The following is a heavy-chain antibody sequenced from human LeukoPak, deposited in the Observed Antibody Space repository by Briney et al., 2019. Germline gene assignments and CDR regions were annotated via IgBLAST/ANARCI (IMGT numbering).Heavy chain of an antibody. CDR3: AKGARFYSNYVNY. Sequence: PGGSLRLSCAASGFTFSSYAMSWVRQAPGKGLEWVSCISGNDDTTCYAESVRGRFAISRDNSKNILYLQMNSLRAEETATYYCAKGARFYSNYVNYWGQGTLVTVSS. V-gene: IGHV3-23*01. D-gene: IGHD4-11*01. CDR1: GFTFSSYA. J-gene: IGHJ4*02. CDR2: ISGNDDTT.